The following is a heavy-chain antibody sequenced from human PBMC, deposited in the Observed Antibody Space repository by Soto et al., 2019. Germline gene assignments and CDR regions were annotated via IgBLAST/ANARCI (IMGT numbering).Heavy chain of an antibody. V-gene: IGHV4-31*03. Sequence: QVQLLESGPGLVKPSQTLSLTCTVSGGSISSGGYYWSWIRQHPGKGLEWIGYIYYSGSTYYNPSLKSRVTISVDTSKNQFSLKLSSVTAADTAVYYCARDLRYGDYESYGMDVWGQGTTVTVSS. CDR3: ARDLRYGDYESYGMDV. CDR1: GGSISSGGYY. J-gene: IGHJ6*02. CDR2: IYYSGST. D-gene: IGHD4-17*01.